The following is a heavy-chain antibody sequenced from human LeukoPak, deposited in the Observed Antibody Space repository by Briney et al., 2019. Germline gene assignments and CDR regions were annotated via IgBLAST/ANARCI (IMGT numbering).Heavy chain of an antibody. J-gene: IGHJ6*03. D-gene: IGHD6-6*01. V-gene: IGHV4-34*01. CDR1: GGSFSGYC. Sequence: PSETLSLTCAVYGGSFSGYCWSWIRQPPGKGLEWIGEINHSGSTNYNPSLKSRVTISVDTSKNQFSLKLSSVTAADTAVYYCARSARPSRYYYMDVWAKGPRSPSP. CDR3: ARSARPSRYYYMDV. CDR2: INHSGST.